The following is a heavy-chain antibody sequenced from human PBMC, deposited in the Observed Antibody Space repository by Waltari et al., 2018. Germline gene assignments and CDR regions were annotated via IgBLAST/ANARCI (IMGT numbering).Heavy chain of an antibody. Sequence: QVQLQESGPGLVKPSQTLSLTCTVSGGSISSGGYYWSWIRQHPGKGLEWVSSISSSSSYIYYADSVKGRFTISRDNAKNSLYLQMNSLRAEDTAVYYCARGGVPAAIQNWFDPWGQGTLVTVSS. J-gene: IGHJ5*02. V-gene: IGHV3-11*06. CDR1: GGSISSGGYY. CDR3: ARGGVPAAIQNWFDP. CDR2: ISSSSSYI. D-gene: IGHD2-2*01.